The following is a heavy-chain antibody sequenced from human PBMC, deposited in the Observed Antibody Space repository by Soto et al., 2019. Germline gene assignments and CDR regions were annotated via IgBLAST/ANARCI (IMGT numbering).Heavy chain of an antibody. CDR2: ISAYNGNT. CDR3: ARVVATVAGPYGMDV. Sequence: QVHLVQSGAEVKKPGASVKVSCRASGYTFTSYVISWVRQAPGQGPEWMGWISAYNGNTNFAQRLQGRVTMTTDTSTSTAYMELRSLSADDTAVYYCARVVATVAGPYGMDVWGQGTTVTVSS. D-gene: IGHD6-19*01. V-gene: IGHV1-18*01. J-gene: IGHJ6*02. CDR1: GYTFTSYV.